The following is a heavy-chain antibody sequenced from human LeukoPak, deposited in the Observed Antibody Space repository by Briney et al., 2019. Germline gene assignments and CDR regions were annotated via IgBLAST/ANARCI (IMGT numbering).Heavy chain of an antibody. CDR3: ARGGYSYSPPYYYYGMDV. CDR2: INLSGST. J-gene: IGHJ6*02. Sequence: PSETLSLTCAVYGGSFSGYYWSWIRQLPGKWLEWIGEINLSGSTNYNPSLKSRVTISVDTSKNQFSLKLSSVTAADTAVYYCARGGYSYSPPYYYYGMDVWGQGTTVTVSS. D-gene: IGHD5-18*01. V-gene: IGHV4-34*01. CDR1: GGSFSGYY.